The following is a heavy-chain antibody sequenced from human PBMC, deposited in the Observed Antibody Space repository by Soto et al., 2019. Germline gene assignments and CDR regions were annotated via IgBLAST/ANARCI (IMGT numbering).Heavy chain of an antibody. CDR1: GGTFSSYA. D-gene: IGHD5-18*01. Sequence: SVKVSCKASGGTFSSYAISWVRQAPGQGLEWMGGIIPIFGTANYAQKFQGRVTITADESTSAAYMELSSLRSEDTAVYYCASKDVDTAMDDYYYYGMDVWGQGTTVTVSS. V-gene: IGHV1-69*13. J-gene: IGHJ6*02. CDR3: ASKDVDTAMDDYYYYGMDV. CDR2: IIPIFGTA.